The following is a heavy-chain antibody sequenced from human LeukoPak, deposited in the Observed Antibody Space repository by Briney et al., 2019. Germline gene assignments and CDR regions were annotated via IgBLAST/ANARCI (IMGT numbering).Heavy chain of an antibody. V-gene: IGHV3-23*01. CDR3: AKDLGNSFGYENVFDY. D-gene: IGHD5-18*01. Sequence: GGSLRLSCAASGFPFSSYAMNWVRPAPGKGLEWVSGISRSADNTCYPDSVKGRFTISRDNSKNTLYLQMSSLRAEDTAVYYCAKDLGNSFGYENVFDYWGQGTLVTVSS. CDR2: ISRSADNT. CDR1: GFPFSSYA. J-gene: IGHJ4*02.